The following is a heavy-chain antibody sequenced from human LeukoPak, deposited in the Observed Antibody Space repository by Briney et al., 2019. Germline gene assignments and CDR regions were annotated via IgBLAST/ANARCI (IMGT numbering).Heavy chain of an antibody. V-gene: IGHV1-18*01. CDR1: GYTLTSSG. Sequence: ASVKVSCKASGYTLTSSGISWVRQAPGQGLEWMGWISVNNGNTKYAQKLQGRVTMTTDTSTSTAYMELRSLRSDDTAVYFCARPRNYYDNGGYYNWFDSWGQGTLVTVSS. J-gene: IGHJ5*01. CDR3: ARPRNYYDNGGYYNWFDS. D-gene: IGHD3-22*01. CDR2: ISVNNGNT.